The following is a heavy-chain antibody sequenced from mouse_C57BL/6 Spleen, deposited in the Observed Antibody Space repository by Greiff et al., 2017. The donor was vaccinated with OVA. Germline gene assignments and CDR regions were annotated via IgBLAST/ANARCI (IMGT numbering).Heavy chain of an antibody. CDR3: ASSLYDYDVNFDY. V-gene: IGHV1-52*01. J-gene: IGHJ2*01. CDR1: GYTFTSYW. CDR2: IDPSDSET. D-gene: IGHD2-4*01. Sequence: QVQLQQPGAELVRPGSSVKLSCKASGYTFTSYWMHWVKQRPIQGLEWIGNIDPSDSETHYNQKFKDKATLTVDKSSSTAYMQLSSLTSEDSAVYYCASSLYDYDVNFDYWGQGTTLTGSS.